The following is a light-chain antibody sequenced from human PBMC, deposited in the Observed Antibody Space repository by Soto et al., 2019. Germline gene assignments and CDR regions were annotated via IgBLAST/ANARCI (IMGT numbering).Light chain of an antibody. Sequence: QSVLSQPASVSGSPGQSITISCAGTSSDVGGYNYVSWYQQHPGKAPKLMISEVSNRPSGVSNRFSGSKSGNTASLTISGLQAEDEADYYCSSYTNINTRACVFGTGTKLTVL. CDR1: SSDVGGYNY. V-gene: IGLV2-14*01. CDR2: EVS. CDR3: SSYTNINTRACV. J-gene: IGLJ1*01.